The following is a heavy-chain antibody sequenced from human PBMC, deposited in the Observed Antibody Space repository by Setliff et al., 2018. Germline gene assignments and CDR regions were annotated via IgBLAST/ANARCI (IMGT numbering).Heavy chain of an antibody. CDR2: ISSSSSYI. CDR3: ARDGVSYGMDV. Sequence: PGGSLRLSCSASGFTFSSLWMAWVRQAPGKGLEWVSSISSSSSYIYYADSVKGRFTISRDNAKNSLYLQMNSLRAEDSAVYYCARDGVSYGMDVWGQGTTVTVSS. V-gene: IGHV3-21*01. CDR1: GFTFSSLW. J-gene: IGHJ6*02.